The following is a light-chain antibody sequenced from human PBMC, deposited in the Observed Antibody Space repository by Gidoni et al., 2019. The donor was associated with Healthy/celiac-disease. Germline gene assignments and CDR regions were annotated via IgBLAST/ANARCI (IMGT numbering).Light chain of an antibody. CDR2: DAS. J-gene: IGKJ5*01. Sequence: ELVLTHSPATLSLSPGERATLSCRASQSVSSYLAWYQQKPGQAPRLLIYDASNRATGIPARFSGSGSGTDFTLTISSLEPEDFAVYYCQQRSNWPITFXPXTRLEIK. CDR1: QSVSSY. CDR3: QQRSNWPIT. V-gene: IGKV3-11*01.